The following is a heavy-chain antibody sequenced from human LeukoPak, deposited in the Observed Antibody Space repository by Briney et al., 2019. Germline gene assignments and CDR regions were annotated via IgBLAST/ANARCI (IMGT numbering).Heavy chain of an antibody. J-gene: IGHJ6*03. CDR2: IIPIFGTA. CDR1: GGTFSSYA. CDR3: ARDYYDTSGYFKYYFYMDV. Sequence: SVKVSCKASGGTFSSYAISWVRQAPGQGLEWMGGIIPIFGTANYAQKFQGRVTITADKSMSTAYMELSSLRSEDTAVYYCARDYYDTSGYFKYYFYMDVWGKGTTVTVSS. D-gene: IGHD3-22*01. V-gene: IGHV1-69*06.